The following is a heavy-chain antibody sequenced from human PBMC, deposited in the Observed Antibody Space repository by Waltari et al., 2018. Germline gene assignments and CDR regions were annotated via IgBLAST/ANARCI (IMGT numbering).Heavy chain of an antibody. CDR1: GFTFSSYW. D-gene: IGHD2-8*01. CDR2: TKHERRAQ. J-gene: IGHJ4*01. Sequence: EVQLVESGGGLVKPGGSLSLSCAASGFTFSSYWMSWVRQAPGEGLAWVANTKHERRAQYFVDSLMGRFTISRDNAKHSLYPPMNSLRAEDTAVYYCARGMYSFDYWGHGTLVTVSS. CDR3: ARGMYSFDY. V-gene: IGHV3-7*04.